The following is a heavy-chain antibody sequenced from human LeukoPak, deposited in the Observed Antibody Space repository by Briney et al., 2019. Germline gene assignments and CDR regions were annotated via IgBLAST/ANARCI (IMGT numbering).Heavy chain of an antibody. CDR3: AKAHPGNGRAGPVDY. CDR2: IWYDGSNK. D-gene: IGHD1-26*01. V-gene: IGHV3-33*06. Sequence: SGRSLRLSCAASGFTFSRYGMHWVRQAPGKGLEWVAVIWYDGSNKYYGDSVKGRVTISRDNSKNTLYLQMNSLRAEDTAVYYCAKAHPGNGRAGPVDYWGQGTLVTVSS. J-gene: IGHJ4*02. CDR1: GFTFSRYG.